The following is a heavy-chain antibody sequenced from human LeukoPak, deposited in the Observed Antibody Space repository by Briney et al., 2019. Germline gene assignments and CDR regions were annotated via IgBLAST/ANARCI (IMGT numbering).Heavy chain of an antibody. CDR1: GFTSSSYA. J-gene: IGHJ4*02. V-gene: IGHV3-23*01. D-gene: IGHD2-21*02. CDR2: LTGSGGTT. CDR3: AKSMMVASYCGGDCSLDY. Sequence: SCAASGFTSSSYAMSWGRQAPGKGLEWGSTLTGSGGTTYCADSVKGRFTISRATSKNTLYLQMNSLRAEDTAVYYCAKSMMVASYCGGDCSLDYWGQGTLVTVS.